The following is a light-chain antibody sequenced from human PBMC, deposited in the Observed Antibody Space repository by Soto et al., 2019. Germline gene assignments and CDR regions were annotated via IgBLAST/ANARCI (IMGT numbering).Light chain of an antibody. V-gene: IGKV1-39*01. CDR3: HQSYRTPLT. J-gene: IGKJ4*01. CDR2: TAS. Sequence: DIQMTQSPSSLSASVADRVTITCRASQTIRSYLNWYQQKPGKAPKLLIYTASSLQSGVPSRFSGSGSGTDFTLTISTLQPEDIATYYCHQSYRTPLTFGGGTKVEIK. CDR1: QTIRSY.